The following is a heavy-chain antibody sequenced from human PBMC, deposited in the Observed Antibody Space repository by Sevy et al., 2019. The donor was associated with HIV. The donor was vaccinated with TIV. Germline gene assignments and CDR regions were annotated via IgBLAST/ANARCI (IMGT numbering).Heavy chain of an antibody. J-gene: IGHJ5*02. CDR3: ARSPPVVVVPGAPSWFDP. CDR1: DGSFSGYY. D-gene: IGHD2-2*01. Sequence: SETLSLTCAVHDGSFSGYYWNWIRQLPGKGLEWIGEINESGITYYNPSLKSLVTISVDTSKKQFSLKLNSVTAVDSAVYFCARSPPVVVVPGAPSWFDPWGQGTPVTVSS. V-gene: IGHV4-34*01. CDR2: INESGIT.